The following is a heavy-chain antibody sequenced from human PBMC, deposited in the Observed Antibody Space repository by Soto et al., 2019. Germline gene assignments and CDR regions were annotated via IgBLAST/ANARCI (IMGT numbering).Heavy chain of an antibody. Sequence: PGGSLRLSCSASGFTFSSYAMHWVRQAPGKGLEYVSAISSNGGSTYYADSVKGRFTISRDNSKNTLYLQMSSLRAEDTAVYYCVKDGRVPAAIAPYYYYYYGMDVWGQGTRVTVAS. CDR3: VKDGRVPAAIAPYYYYYYGMDV. J-gene: IGHJ6*02. CDR2: ISSNGGST. D-gene: IGHD2-2*02. V-gene: IGHV3-64D*06. CDR1: GFTFSSYA.